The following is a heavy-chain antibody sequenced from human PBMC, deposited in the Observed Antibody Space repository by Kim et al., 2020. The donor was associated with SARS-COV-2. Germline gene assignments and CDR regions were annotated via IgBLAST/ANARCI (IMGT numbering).Heavy chain of an antibody. V-gene: IGHV3-53*01. J-gene: IGHJ5*02. Sequence: YAKSVKGRFTISRDNSRNTLYLQMNSLRAEDTAVYYCARESITMVRGVITWGQGTLVTVSS. D-gene: IGHD3-10*01. CDR3: ARESITMVRGVIT.